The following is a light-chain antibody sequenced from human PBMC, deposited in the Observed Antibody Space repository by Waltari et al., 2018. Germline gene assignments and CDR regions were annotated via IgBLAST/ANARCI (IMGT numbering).Light chain of an antibody. CDR1: QSIGSL. V-gene: IGKV1-5*03. J-gene: IGKJ4*01. CDR3: QKYDDYPLT. CDR2: RAS. Sequence: DIQMTQSPSTLSASLGDRLTLTCRASQSIGSLLAWYQQKPGKAPKLLIYRASSLESGVTSRFSGSGSGTEFTLTISSLQPDDFATYYCQKYDDYPLTFGGGTKVEIK.